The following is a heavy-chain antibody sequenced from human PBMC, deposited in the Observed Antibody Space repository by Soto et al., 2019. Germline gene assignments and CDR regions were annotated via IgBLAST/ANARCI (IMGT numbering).Heavy chain of an antibody. Sequence: PGGSLRLSCAAFGFTFSSYDMHWVRQATGKGLEWVSAIGTAGDTYYPGSVKGRFTISRENAKNSLYLQMNSLRAGDTAVYYCARARIAAAGRNGMDVWGQGTTVTVSS. CDR1: GFTFSSYD. J-gene: IGHJ6*02. V-gene: IGHV3-13*01. CDR2: IGTAGDT. D-gene: IGHD6-13*01. CDR3: ARARIAAAGRNGMDV.